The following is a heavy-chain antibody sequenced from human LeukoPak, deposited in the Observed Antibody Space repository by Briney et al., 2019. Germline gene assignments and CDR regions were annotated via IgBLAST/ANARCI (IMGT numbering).Heavy chain of an antibody. CDR2: IYHSGST. Sequence: SGTLSLTCAVSGGSISSPNWWSWVRQPPGKGLEWIGEIYHSGSTNYNSSLKSRVTISVDKSKNQFSLKLSSVTAADTAVYYCARYLMITFGGVIGNAFDIWGQGTMVSVSS. J-gene: IGHJ3*02. D-gene: IGHD3-16*02. CDR3: ARYLMITFGGVIGNAFDI. CDR1: GGSISSPNW. V-gene: IGHV4-4*02.